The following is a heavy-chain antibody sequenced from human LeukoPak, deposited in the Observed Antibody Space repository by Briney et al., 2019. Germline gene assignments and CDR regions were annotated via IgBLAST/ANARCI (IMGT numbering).Heavy chain of an antibody. CDR2: IVPSSGST. CDR3: ARDYRIDGYNRGVDH. D-gene: IGHD5-24*01. CDR1: GYTFTHYY. V-gene: IGHV1-46*01. Sequence: ASVKVSCKASGYTFTHYYIHWVRQAPGQGLEWMGMIVPSSGSTSYAQKFLGRVTMTRDTSTTTVHMELSSLRSDDTAVYYCARDYRIDGYNRGVDHWGQRTLVTVSS. J-gene: IGHJ4*02.